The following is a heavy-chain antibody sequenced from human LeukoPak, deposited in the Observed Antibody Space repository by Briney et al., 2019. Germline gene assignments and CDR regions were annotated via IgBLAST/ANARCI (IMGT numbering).Heavy chain of an antibody. D-gene: IGHD5-24*01. CDR1: GGSIRSHY. CDR3: ARVGGRDGYNFDY. V-gene: IGHV4-59*11. J-gene: IGHJ4*02. CDR2: IYYSGST. Sequence: SETLSLTCTVSGGSIRSHYWSWIRQPPGKGLEWIGYIYYSGSTNYNPSLKSRVTISVDTSKNQFSLKLSSVTAADTAVYYCARVGGRDGYNFDYWGQGTLVTVSS.